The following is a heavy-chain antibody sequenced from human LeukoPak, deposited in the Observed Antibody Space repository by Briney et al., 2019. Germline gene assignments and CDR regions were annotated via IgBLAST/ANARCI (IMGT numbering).Heavy chain of an antibody. CDR2: IYTSGST. Sequence: SETLSLTCAVYGGSISSYYWSWIRQPAGKGLEWIGRIYTSGSTNYNPSLKSRVTMSVDTSKNQFSLKLSSVTAADTAVYYCARDLGYYDSSGYQSAFDYWGQGTLVTVSS. CDR1: GGSISSYY. J-gene: IGHJ4*02. CDR3: ARDLGYYDSSGYQSAFDY. D-gene: IGHD3-22*01. V-gene: IGHV4-4*07.